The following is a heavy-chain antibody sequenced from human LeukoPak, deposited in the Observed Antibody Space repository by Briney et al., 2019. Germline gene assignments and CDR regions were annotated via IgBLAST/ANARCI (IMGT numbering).Heavy chain of an antibody. Sequence: NTSETLSLTCAVYGGSFSGYYWSWIRQPPGKGLEWIGGINHSGSTNYNPSLKSRVTISVDTSKNQFSLKLSSVTAADTAVYYCARAPAPATAIKGYFDYWGQGTLVTVSS. CDR2: INHSGST. V-gene: IGHV4-34*01. D-gene: IGHD2-2*02. CDR1: GGSFSGYY. J-gene: IGHJ4*02. CDR3: ARAPAPATAIKGYFDY.